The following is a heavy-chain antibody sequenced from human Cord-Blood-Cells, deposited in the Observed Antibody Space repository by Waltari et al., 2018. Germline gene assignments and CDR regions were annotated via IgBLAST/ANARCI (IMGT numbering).Heavy chain of an antibody. CDR1: GFTVSRHY. Sequence: EVQLVEAGGGLIQPGASLRRSCAASGFTVSRHYMSWARQAPGTGLEWVSVIYSGGSTYYADSVKSRFTISRDNSKNTLYLQMNSLRAEDTAVYYCARADSSSLFDYWGQGTLVTVSS. CDR3: ARADSSSLFDY. V-gene: IGHV3-53*01. CDR2: IYSGGST. J-gene: IGHJ4*02. D-gene: IGHD6-6*01.